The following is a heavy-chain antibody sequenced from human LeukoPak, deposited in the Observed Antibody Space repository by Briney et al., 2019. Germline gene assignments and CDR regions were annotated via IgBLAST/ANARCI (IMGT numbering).Heavy chain of an antibody. J-gene: IGHJ6*03. Sequence: PGGTLRLSCAASGFTFSTYAMSWFRQAPGKGLEWVSYISSSGSTIYYADSVKGRFTISRDNAKNSLYLQMNSLRAEDTALYHCARVLRLERPYYYYYMDVWGKGTTVTISS. V-gene: IGHV3-48*04. D-gene: IGHD1-1*01. CDR2: ISSSGSTI. CDR1: GFTFSTYA. CDR3: ARVLRLERPYYYYYMDV.